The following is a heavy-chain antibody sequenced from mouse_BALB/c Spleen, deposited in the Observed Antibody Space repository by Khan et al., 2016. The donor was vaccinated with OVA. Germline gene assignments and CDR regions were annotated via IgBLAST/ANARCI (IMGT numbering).Heavy chain of an antibody. J-gene: IGHJ2*01. V-gene: IGHV1-7*01. Sequence: QVQLKESGAELAKPGASVKMSCKASGYTFTTNWMHWVKQRPEQGLEWIGYITPASGYTEYDAKFKDRATLSADTSSSTAYLQLRSLTSEDSAVYSCTRDSIDDWGPGTTLTVSS. CDR1: GYTFTTNW. CDR2: ITPASGYT. CDR3: TRDSIDD.